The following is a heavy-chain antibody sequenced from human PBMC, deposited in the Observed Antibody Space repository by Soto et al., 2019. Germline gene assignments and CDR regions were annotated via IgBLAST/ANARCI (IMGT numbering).Heavy chain of an antibody. CDR1: DGAIGRTSCL. Sequence: LSLACSSRDGAIGRTSCLWGWIRQPPGKGLEWIGSIYYSGSTYYNPSLKSRVTVSVDTSKNQFSLKLSSVTAADTAVYYCARHPSDFWFDPWGQETLVT. CDR3: ARHPSDFWFDP. D-gene: IGHD2-21*02. CDR2: IYYSGST. J-gene: IGHJ5*02. V-gene: IGHV4-39*01.